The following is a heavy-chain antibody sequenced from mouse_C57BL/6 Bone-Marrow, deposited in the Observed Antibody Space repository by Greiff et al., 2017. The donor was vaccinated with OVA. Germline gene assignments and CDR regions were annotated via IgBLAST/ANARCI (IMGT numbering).Heavy chain of an antibody. Sequence: QVQLQQSGAELMKPGASVKLSCKATGYTFTGYWIEWVKQRPGHGLEWIGEILPGSGSTNYNEKFTGKATFTADPSSNTVFMQLSSLPTEDSAIYYCARAAQDERRFADWGKGTLVTVSA. V-gene: IGHV1-9*01. CDR1: GYTFTGYW. CDR3: ARAAQDERRFAD. J-gene: IGHJ3*01. D-gene: IGHD3-2*02. CDR2: ILPGSGST.